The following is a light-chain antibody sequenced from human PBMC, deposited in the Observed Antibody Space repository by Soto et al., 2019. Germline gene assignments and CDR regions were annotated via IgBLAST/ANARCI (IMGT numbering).Light chain of an antibody. V-gene: IGKV1-8*01. Sequence: AIGMTQSPSSRSAATGDRATITCRASQGISSYLAWYQQKPGKAPKLLIYAASTLQSGVPSRFSGSGSGTDFTLTISCLQSADFATYYCHQYYSYPLTFGGGTKVDIK. CDR1: QGISSY. CDR3: HQYYSYPLT. J-gene: IGKJ4*01. CDR2: AAS.